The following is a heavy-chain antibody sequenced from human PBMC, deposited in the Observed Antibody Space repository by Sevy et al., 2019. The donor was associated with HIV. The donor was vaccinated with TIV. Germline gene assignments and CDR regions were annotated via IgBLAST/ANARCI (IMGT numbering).Heavy chain of an antibody. CDR3: GRYFDSSGSYSSESQRFDY. CDR1: GFTFTSYW. J-gene: IGHJ4*02. D-gene: IGHD3-9*01. V-gene: IGHV3-7*01. CDR2: ISPDGSDK. Sequence: GGSLRLSCVVSGFTFTSYWMSWVRQTPGKGLDWVATISPDGSDKYYVDSLKGRFTISRDNAKNSLYLQMNSLRAEETAVYYCGRYFDSSGSYSSESQRFDYWGQGTLVTVSS.